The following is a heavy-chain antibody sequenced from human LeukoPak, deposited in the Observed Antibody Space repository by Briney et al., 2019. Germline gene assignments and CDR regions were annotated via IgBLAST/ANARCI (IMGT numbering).Heavy chain of an antibody. V-gene: IGHV3-21*01. Sequence: PGGSLRLSCAASGFTFSSYAMSWVRQAPGKGLEWVSSITGSSSYIYYADSVKGRFTISRDNAKKSVYLQMNSLRAEDTAVYYCARGSTYSSGWYTGFDYWGQGSLVTVSS. J-gene: IGHJ4*02. CDR2: ITGSSSYI. D-gene: IGHD6-19*01. CDR1: GFTFSSYA. CDR3: ARGSTYSSGWYTGFDY.